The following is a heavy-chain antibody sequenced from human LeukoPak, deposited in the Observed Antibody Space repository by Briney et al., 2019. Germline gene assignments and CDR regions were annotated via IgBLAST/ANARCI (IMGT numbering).Heavy chain of an antibody. CDR1: GDSVSRSDSY. CDR3: ARRPYYDGSGYLE. D-gene: IGHD3-22*01. V-gene: IGHV4-39*01. J-gene: IGHJ1*01. Sequence: SETLSLTCSVSGDSVSRSDSYWDWIRQPPGKGLEWIGTIYYSGRTYYSPSLKSRVTMSVDPSNNQFSLNLRSVTAADTALYYCARRPYYDGSGYLEWGQGTLLSVSS. CDR2: IYYSGRT.